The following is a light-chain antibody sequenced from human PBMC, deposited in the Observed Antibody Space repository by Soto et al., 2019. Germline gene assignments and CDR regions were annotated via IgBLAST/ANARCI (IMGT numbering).Light chain of an antibody. CDR2: EVS. J-gene: IGLJ1*01. V-gene: IGLV2-14*01. CDR1: SSDVGGYNY. CDR3: SSYTSSSSYV. Sequence: QSALTQPASVSGSPGQSITISCTGTSSDVGGYNYVSWYHQHPGKAPKLIIYEVSNRPSGVSNRFSASKSGNTASLTISGLQAEDEADYYCSSYTSSSSYVFGTGTKVTVL.